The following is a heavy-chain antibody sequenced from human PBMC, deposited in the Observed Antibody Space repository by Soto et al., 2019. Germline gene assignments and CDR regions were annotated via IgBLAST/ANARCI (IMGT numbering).Heavy chain of an antibody. CDR2: ISDSGGTS. CDR1: GFIFSNYV. D-gene: IGHD1-26*01. CDR3: AKRPRALLTFDY. J-gene: IGHJ4*02. Sequence: EVQLVDSGGGLVQPGGSLRLSCAASGFIFSNYVMSWVRQAPGKGLEWVSSISDSGGTSYYADSAKGRFTISRDNSKITLYLQMNSLRAEDTAIYYCAKRPRALLTFDYWGQGTLVTVSS. V-gene: IGHV3-23*04.